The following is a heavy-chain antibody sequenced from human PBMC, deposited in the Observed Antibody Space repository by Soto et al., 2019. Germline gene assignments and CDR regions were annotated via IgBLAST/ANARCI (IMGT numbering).Heavy chain of an antibody. J-gene: IGHJ4*02. CDR2: ISSSSSTI. CDR3: ARSRDGYNSPLDY. Sequence: EVQLVESGGGLVQPGGSLRLSCAASGFTFSSYSMNWVRQAPGKGLEWVSYISSSSSTIYYADSVKGRFTISRDNAKNSLYVQMNSLRAEDAAVYYCARSRDGYNSPLDYWGQGTLVTVSS. V-gene: IGHV3-48*01. D-gene: IGHD5-12*01. CDR1: GFTFSSYS.